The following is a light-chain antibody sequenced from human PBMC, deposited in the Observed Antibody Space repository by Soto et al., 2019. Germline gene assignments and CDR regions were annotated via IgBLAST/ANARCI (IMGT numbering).Light chain of an antibody. CDR1: QNIGSY. J-gene: IGKJ1*01. Sequence: DIQMSQSPSSLSASVGDRVTITCRASQNIGSYLNWYQQKPGKAPKALIYDASSLESGVPSRFRCSGSGTEYNLTLSSLQPEDFATYYCHQSYSTPSWTFGQGTKVDFK. V-gene: IGKV1-39*01. CDR3: HQSYSTPSWT. CDR2: DAS.